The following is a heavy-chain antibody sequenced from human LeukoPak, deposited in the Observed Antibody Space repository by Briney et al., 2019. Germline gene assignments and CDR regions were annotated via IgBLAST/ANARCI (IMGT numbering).Heavy chain of an antibody. D-gene: IGHD3-22*01. CDR3: ARLGSTGYYDSSGSRRAALDY. J-gene: IGHJ4*02. V-gene: IGHV4-39*01. CDR1: GGSISSSCYY. Sequence: SETLSLTCTVSGGSISSSCYYWGWLRQPPGKGLEWIGSIYYSGSTYYNPSLMSRVTISVDTSKNQFSLKLSSVTAADTAVYYCARLGSTGYYDSSGSRRAALDYWGQGTLVTVSS. CDR2: IYYSGST.